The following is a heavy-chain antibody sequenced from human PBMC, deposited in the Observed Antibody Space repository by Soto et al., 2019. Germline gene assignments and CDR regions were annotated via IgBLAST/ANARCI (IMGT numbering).Heavy chain of an antibody. CDR1: GFTFSSFG. CDR3: AKDRDYYDSSGYSADY. J-gene: IGHJ4*02. CDR2: ISKDGSNK. Sequence: TGGSLRLSCAASGFTFSSFGVHWVRQAPGKGLEWVAVISKDGSNKYYGDSVKGRFTISRDNSKNTLYLQMNSLRPEDTAVYYCAKDRDYYDSSGYSADYWGQGALVTVSS. D-gene: IGHD3-22*01. V-gene: IGHV3-30*18.